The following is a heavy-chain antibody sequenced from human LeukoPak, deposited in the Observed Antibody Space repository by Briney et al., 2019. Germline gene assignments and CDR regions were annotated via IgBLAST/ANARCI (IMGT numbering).Heavy chain of an antibody. J-gene: IGHJ4*02. V-gene: IGHV4-38-2*02. Sequence: SETLSLTCSVSGYSISSGYYWGWIRQPPGKGLEWIGSIYHSGSTYYNPSLKSRVTISVDTSKNQFSLKLSSVTAADTAVYYCASGLTVTTFDYWGQGTLVAVSS. D-gene: IGHD4-17*01. CDR2: IYHSGST. CDR3: ASGLTVTTFDY. CDR1: GYSISSGYY.